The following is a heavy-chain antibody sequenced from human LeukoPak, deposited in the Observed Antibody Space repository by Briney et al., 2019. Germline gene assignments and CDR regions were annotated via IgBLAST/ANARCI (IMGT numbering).Heavy chain of an antibody. V-gene: IGHV1-46*01. CDR3: ARVPRFGELKWFDP. D-gene: IGHD3-10*01. CDR1: GYTFTSYY. CDR2: INPSGGST. J-gene: IGHJ5*02. Sequence: GASVKVSCKASGYTFTSYYMHWVRQAPGQGLEWMGIINPSGGSTSYAQKFQGRVTMTRDMSTSTVYMELRSLRSDDTAVYYCARVPRFGELKWFDPWGQGTLVTVSS.